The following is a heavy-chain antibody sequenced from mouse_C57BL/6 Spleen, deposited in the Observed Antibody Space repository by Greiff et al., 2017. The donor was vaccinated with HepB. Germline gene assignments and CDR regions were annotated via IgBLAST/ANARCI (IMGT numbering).Heavy chain of an antibody. CDR2: IWSDGST. D-gene: IGHD2-3*01. J-gene: IGHJ4*01. CDR1: GFSLTSYG. V-gene: IGHV2-6-1*01. Sequence: VQLQESGPGLVAPSQSLSITCTVSGFSLTSYGVHWVRQPPGKGLEWLVVIWSDGSTTYNSALKSRLSISKDNSKSQVFLKMNSLQTDDTAMYYCARHDGYYVDYYAMDYWGQGTSVTVSS. CDR3: ARHDGYYVDYYAMDY.